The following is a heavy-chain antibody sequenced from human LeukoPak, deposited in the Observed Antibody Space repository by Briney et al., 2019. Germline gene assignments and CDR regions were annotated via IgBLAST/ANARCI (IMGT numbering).Heavy chain of an antibody. CDR3: ARVVNPIVVVVAAPGDDAFDI. Sequence: ATAKVSCKASGGTFSSYAISWVRPAPGQGLEWMGRIIPILGIANHAQKFQGRVTITADKSTSTAYMELSSLRSEDTAVYYCARVVNPIVVVVAAPGDDAFDIWGQGTMVTVSS. V-gene: IGHV1-69*04. CDR1: GGTFSSYA. CDR2: IIPILGIA. J-gene: IGHJ3*02. D-gene: IGHD2-15*01.